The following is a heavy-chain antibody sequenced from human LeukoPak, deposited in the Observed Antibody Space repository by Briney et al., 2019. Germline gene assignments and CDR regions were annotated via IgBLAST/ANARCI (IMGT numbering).Heavy chain of an antibody. CDR3: ARAPHYSNYGPYYYGMDV. CDR2: INIDERIT. Sequence: GGSLRLSCAASGFSFSTQRMHWVRQAPGKGLVWVSYINIDERITGYADSVKGRFTISRDNAKNTLYLQMNSLRAEDTAVYYCARAPHYSNYGPYYYGMDVWGQGTTVTVSS. D-gene: IGHD4-11*01. J-gene: IGHJ6*02. V-gene: IGHV3-74*01. CDR1: GFSFSTQR.